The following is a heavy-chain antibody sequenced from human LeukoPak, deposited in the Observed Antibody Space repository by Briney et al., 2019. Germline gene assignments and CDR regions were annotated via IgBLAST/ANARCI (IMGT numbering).Heavy chain of an antibody. CDR2: IYSGGST. V-gene: IGHV3-53*01. Sequence: GGSLRLSCAASGFTVSSDYMSWVRQAPGKGLEWVSVIYSGGSTYYADAVKGRFTISRDNSKNTLYLQMNSLRAEDTAVYYCARALDYGGNSDYWGQGTLVTVSS. CDR3: ARALDYGGNSDY. D-gene: IGHD4-23*01. CDR1: GFTVSSDY. J-gene: IGHJ4*02.